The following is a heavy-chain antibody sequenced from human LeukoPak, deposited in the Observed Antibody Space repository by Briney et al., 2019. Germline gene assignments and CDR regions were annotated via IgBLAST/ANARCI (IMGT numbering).Heavy chain of an antibody. CDR2: ISSSSSYI. CDR3: ARSAEYSYGAYYYYGMDV. D-gene: IGHD5-18*01. CDR1: GFIFSSYS. J-gene: IGHJ6*02. Sequence: GGSLRLSCAASGFIFSSYSMNWVRQAPGKGLEWVSSISSSSSYIYYADSVKGRFTISRDNAKNSLYLQMNSLRAEDTAVYYCARSAEYSYGAYYYYGMDVWGQGTTVTVSS. V-gene: IGHV3-21*01.